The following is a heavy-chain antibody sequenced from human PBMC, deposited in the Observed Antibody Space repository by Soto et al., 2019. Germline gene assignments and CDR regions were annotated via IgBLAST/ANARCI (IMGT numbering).Heavy chain of an antibody. D-gene: IGHD7-27*01. J-gene: IGHJ2*01. CDR2: ISGSGSDT. V-gene: IGHV3-23*01. CDR1: GLSFSSYV. Sequence: EVHLLESGGGSVQPGGSLRLSCAASGLSFSSYVMSWVRQAPGKGLEWVSAISGSGSDTYYAVSMKGRFTISRDNSKNTLYLQFNSLRAEDTAAYYCAKRRGDGYFDLWGRGTLVTVSS. CDR3: AKRRGDGYFDL.